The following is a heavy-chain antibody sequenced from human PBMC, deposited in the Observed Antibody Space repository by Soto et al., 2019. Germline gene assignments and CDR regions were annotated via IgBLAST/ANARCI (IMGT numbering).Heavy chain of an antibody. D-gene: IGHD4-4*01. Sequence: PSETLSLTCTVSGGSISNSYWTWIRQSPGKGLEWIGYIYYSGSTSYNPSLKSRVTILVDTSKNQFSLQLKSVTAADTALYYCARGGTYRFDNWGQVTLVTVS. V-gene: IGHV4-59*01. J-gene: IGHJ4*02. CDR2: IYYSGST. CDR1: GGSISNSY. CDR3: ARGGTYRFDN.